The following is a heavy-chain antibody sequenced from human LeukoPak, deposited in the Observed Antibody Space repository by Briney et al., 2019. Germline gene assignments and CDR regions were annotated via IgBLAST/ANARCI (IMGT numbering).Heavy chain of an antibody. D-gene: IGHD1-26*01. CDR3: AATLPTTDFDY. Sequence: GASVKVSCKASGGTFSSYAISWVRQAPGQGLEWMGGIIPIFGTANCAQKFQGRVTFTADESTSTAYMELSSLRSEDTAVYYCAATLPTTDFDYWGQGTLVTVSS. CDR1: GGTFSSYA. V-gene: IGHV1-69*13. CDR2: IIPIFGTA. J-gene: IGHJ4*02.